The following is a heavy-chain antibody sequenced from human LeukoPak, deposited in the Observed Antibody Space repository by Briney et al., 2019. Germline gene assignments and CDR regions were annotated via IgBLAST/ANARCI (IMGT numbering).Heavy chain of an antibody. CDR2: IYTSGST. D-gene: IGHD5-12*01. J-gene: IGHJ4*02. CDR1: GGSISSGSYY. V-gene: IGHV4-61*02. CDR3: AREAFRLAYYFDY. Sequence: PSETLSLTCTVSGGSISSGSYYWSWIRQPAGKGLEWIGRIYTSGSTNYNPSLKSRVTISVDTSKNQFSLKLSSVTAADTAVYYCAREAFRLAYYFDYWGQGTLVTVSS.